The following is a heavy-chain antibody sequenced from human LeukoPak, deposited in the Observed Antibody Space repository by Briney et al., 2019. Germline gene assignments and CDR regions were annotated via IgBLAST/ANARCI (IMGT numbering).Heavy chain of an antibody. D-gene: IGHD4-17*01. V-gene: IGHV3-73*01. CDR1: GFTFSGSA. J-gene: IGHJ4*02. Sequence: GGSLKLSCAASGFTFSGSAIHWLRQASGKGLEWVGRIRSKANSYATSYAASVKGRFTISRDDSKNTAYLQMNSLETGDTAVYYCSTHTHGDYAGSTFDYWGQGILVTVSS. CDR2: IRSKANSYAT. CDR3: STHTHGDYAGSTFDY.